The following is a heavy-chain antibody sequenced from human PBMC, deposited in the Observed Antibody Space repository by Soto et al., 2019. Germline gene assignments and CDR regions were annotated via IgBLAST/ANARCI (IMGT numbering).Heavy chain of an antibody. D-gene: IGHD1-7*01. V-gene: IGHV4-59*01. CDR1: GGSISSYY. Sequence: SETLSLTCTVSGGSISSYYWSWIRQPPGKGLEWIGYIYYSGSTNYNPSLKSRVTISVDTSKNQFSLKLSSVTAADTAVYYCARGNWNYDYWGQGTLVTVSS. CDR3: ARGNWNYDY. J-gene: IGHJ4*02. CDR2: IYYSGST.